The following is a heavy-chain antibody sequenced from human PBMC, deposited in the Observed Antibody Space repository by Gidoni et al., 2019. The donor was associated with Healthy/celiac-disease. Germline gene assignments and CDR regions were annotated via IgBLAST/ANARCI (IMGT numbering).Heavy chain of an antibody. CDR2: IYYSGST. CDR3: IAAKPPRAVYYYYYYMDV. CDR1: GGSISSSSYY. J-gene: IGHJ6*03. D-gene: IGHD6-13*01. Sequence: QLQLQESGPGLVKPSETPSLPCTVSGGSISSSSYYWGWILQPPGKGLVWIGCIYYSGSTYYNPSLKSRVTISVDTSKNQFSLKLSSVTAADTAVYYCIAAKPPRAVYYYYYYMDVWGKGTTVTVSS. V-gene: IGHV4-39*05.